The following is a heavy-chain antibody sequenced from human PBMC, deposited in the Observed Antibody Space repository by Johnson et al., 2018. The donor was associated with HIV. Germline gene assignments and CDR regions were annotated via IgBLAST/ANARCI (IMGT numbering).Heavy chain of an antibody. CDR3: ARGAPSGNYYVDAFDI. V-gene: IGHV3-30*02. Sequence: VQLVESGGGVVQPGGSLRLSCAASGFTFSTHGMNWVRQAPGRGLEWVAFIGYDGSNKYYADSVKGRFTISRDNFKNTLYLQMSSLRAEDTAVYYCARGAPSGNYYVDAFDIWDQGTMVTVSS. CDR2: IGYDGSNK. D-gene: IGHD1-26*01. J-gene: IGHJ3*02. CDR1: GFTFSTHG.